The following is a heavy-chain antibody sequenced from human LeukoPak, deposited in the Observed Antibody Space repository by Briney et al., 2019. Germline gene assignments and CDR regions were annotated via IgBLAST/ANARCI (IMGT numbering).Heavy chain of an antibody. V-gene: IGHV3-74*01. Sequence: GGSLRLSCAASGFTFSNYWMHWVRQDPGKGLVWVSFINPDGSTTNYADSVKGRFTISRDNAKNAMYLQMNSLRAEDTAVYYCAKDLHYGSADYWGQGTLVTVSS. J-gene: IGHJ4*02. CDR3: AKDLHYGSADY. CDR1: GFTFSNYW. D-gene: IGHD3-10*01. CDR2: INPDGSTT.